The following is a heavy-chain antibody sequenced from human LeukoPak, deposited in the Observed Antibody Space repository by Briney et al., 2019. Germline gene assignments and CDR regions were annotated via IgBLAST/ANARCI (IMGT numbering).Heavy chain of an antibody. Sequence: ASVNVSCKASGYTFTSYYMHGVRQAPGRGGEGVGIINPSGGSTSYPQKFQGRVTMTRDTSTSTVYMELSSLRSEDTAVYYCASGEDSSGYYSEDYWGQGTLVTVSS. CDR1: GYTFTSYY. D-gene: IGHD3-22*01. V-gene: IGHV1-46*01. J-gene: IGHJ4*02. CDR3: ASGEDSSGYYSEDY. CDR2: INPSGGST.